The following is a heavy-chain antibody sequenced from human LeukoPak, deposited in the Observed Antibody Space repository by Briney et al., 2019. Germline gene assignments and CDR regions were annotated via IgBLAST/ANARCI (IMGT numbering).Heavy chain of an antibody. CDR3: ARLLSSGSTGRIYEY. D-gene: IGHD6-6*01. CDR1: GFTFSSYG. Sequence: PGGSLRLSCAASGFTFSSYGMHWVRQAPGKGLEWVAVISYDGSNKYYADSVKGRFTISRDNSKNTLYLQMGGLRDEDMAVYYCARLLSSGSTGRIYEYWGQGTLVTVSS. V-gene: IGHV3-30*03. CDR2: ISYDGSNK. J-gene: IGHJ4*02.